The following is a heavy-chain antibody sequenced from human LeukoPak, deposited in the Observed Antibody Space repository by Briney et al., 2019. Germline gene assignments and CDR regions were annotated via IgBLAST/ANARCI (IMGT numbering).Heavy chain of an antibody. D-gene: IGHD4-17*01. Sequence: ASVKVSCKASGYTFTAYYLHWVRQAPGQGLEWMGWINPYNGGTNYALKFQGRVTMTTDTSITTVYVELSRLRPDDTAVYYCARDGYGDAGYWGQGTLVTVSS. J-gene: IGHJ4*02. CDR1: GYTFTAYY. CDR2: INPYNGGT. V-gene: IGHV1-2*02. CDR3: ARDGYGDAGY.